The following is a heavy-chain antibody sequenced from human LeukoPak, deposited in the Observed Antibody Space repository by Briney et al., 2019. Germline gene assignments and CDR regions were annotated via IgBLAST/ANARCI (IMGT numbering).Heavy chain of an antibody. J-gene: IGHJ4*02. CDR1: GFSFSDYG. CDR3: AKDGLYYDGSTHIYYFDY. Sequence: GGSLRLFCAASGFSFSDYGMAWVRQAPGKGLEWVSVITGSGGVTHYAGSVKGRFTSSRDNSKNTLYLQMNNLRVEDTARYYCAKDGLYYDGSTHIYYFDYWGQGTLVAVSS. D-gene: IGHD3-22*01. V-gene: IGHV3-23*01. CDR2: ITGSGGVT.